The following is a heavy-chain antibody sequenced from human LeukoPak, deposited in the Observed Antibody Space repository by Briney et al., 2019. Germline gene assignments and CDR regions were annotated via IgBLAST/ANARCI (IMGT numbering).Heavy chain of an antibody. V-gene: IGHV3-21*01. J-gene: IGHJ6*02. D-gene: IGHD6-19*01. CDR2: VGRDGSI. CDR3: ARQPPGIAVAGTYYYYGMDV. Sequence: GGSLRLSCVASGFTFNTYTMNWVRQAPGKGLEWISCVGRDGSIHYADSVKGRITISRGNSKNTLYLQMNSLRAEDTAVYYCARQPPGIAVAGTYYYYGMDVWGQGTTVTVSS. CDR1: GFTFNTYT.